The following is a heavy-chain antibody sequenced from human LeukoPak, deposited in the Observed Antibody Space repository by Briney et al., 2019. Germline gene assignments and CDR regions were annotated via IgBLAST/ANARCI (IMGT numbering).Heavy chain of an antibody. CDR1: GFTFSSYA. CDR3: AKHPGGDSSGYYQYYFDY. V-gene: IGHV3-23*01. D-gene: IGHD3-22*01. Sequence: PGGSLRLSCAASGFTFSSYAMSWVRQAPGKGLEWVSAISGSGGSTYYADSVKGRFTISRDNSKNTLYLQMNSLRAEDTAVYYCAKHPGGDSSGYYQYYFDYWGQGTLVTVSS. CDR2: ISGSGGST. J-gene: IGHJ4*02.